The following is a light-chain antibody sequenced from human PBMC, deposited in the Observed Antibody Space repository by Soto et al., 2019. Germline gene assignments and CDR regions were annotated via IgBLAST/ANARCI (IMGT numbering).Light chain of an antibody. Sequence: DVQMTQYPSTLSASVGDRVTITCRASQSISNWLAWYQQKPGKAPKILIHDASSLQSGVPPRFSGSGSGAEFTLTISSLQPDDFATYYCQQYNSYSTFGQGTKVDIK. V-gene: IGKV1-5*01. J-gene: IGKJ1*01. CDR3: QQYNSYST. CDR2: DAS. CDR1: QSISNW.